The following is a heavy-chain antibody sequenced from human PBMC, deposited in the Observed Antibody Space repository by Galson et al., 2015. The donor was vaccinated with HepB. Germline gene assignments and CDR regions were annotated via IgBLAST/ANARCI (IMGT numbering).Heavy chain of an antibody. CDR2: IYSGGST. CDR3: ARDYYGNYHYYGMDV. CDR1: GFTVSISNY. V-gene: IGHV3-66*01. D-gene: IGHD3-22*01. Sequence: SLRLSCAASGFTVSISNYVNWVRQAPGKGLEWVSVIYSGGSTYYADSVKGRFTVSRDNSKNTVYLQMNSLRAEDTATYYCARDYYGNYHYYGMDVWGQGTTVTVSS. J-gene: IGHJ6*02.